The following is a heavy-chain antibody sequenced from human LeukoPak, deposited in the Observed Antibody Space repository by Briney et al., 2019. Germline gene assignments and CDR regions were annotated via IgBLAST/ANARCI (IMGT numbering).Heavy chain of an antibody. CDR2: ISAYNGNT. Sequence: ASVKVSCKASGYTFTSYGISWVRQAPGQGLEWMGWISAYNGNTNYAQKLQGRVTMTTDTSTSTAYMELRSLRSDDTAVYYCARPREYNWNDNYYYGMDVWGKGTTVTVSS. D-gene: IGHD1-1*01. V-gene: IGHV1-18*04. CDR1: GYTFTSYG. CDR3: ARPREYNWNDNYYYGMDV. J-gene: IGHJ6*04.